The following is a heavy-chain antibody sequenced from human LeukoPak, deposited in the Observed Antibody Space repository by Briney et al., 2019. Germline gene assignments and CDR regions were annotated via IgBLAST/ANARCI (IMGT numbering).Heavy chain of an antibody. CDR1: GYSFTSYW. CDR2: IYPGDSDT. V-gene: IGHV5-51*01. D-gene: IGHD1-26*01. J-gene: IGHJ6*03. Sequence: GESLKISCKGSGYSFTSYWIGWVRQMPGKGLEWMGIIYPGDSDTRYSPSFQGQVTISANKSISTAYLQWSSLKASDTAMYYCARRSSGSYSVGGYYYYMDVWGKGTTVTVSS. CDR3: ARRSSGSYSVGGYYYYMDV.